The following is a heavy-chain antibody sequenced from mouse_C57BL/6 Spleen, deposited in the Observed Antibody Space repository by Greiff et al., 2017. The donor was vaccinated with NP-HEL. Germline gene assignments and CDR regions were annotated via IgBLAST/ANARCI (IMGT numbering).Heavy chain of an antibody. J-gene: IGHJ4*01. CDR3: ARWGYYGSSYDYAMDY. Sequence: VQLQQPGAELVMPGASVKLSCKASGYTFTSYWMHWVKQRPGQGLEWIGEIDPSDSYTNYNQKFKGKSTLTVDKSSSTAYMQLSSLTSEDSAVYYCARWGYYGSSYDYAMDYWGQRTSVTVSS. CDR1: GYTFTSYW. D-gene: IGHD1-1*01. V-gene: IGHV1-69*01. CDR2: IDPSDSYT.